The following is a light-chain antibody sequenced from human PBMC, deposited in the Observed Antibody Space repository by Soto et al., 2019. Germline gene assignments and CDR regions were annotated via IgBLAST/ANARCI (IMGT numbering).Light chain of an antibody. J-gene: IGKJ2*01. CDR2: GAS. CDR1: QSVSSN. V-gene: IGKV3-15*01. Sequence: EIVMTQSPATLSVSPGERATLSCRASQSVSSNLVWYQQKPGQPPRLLIYGASTRATGIPARFSGSGSGTEFTLTISSRQSEDFAVYYCQQYNNWPPYTFGQGTRLEIK. CDR3: QQYNNWPPYT.